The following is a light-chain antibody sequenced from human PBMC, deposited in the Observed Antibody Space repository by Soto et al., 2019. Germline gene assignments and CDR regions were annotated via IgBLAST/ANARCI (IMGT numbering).Light chain of an antibody. J-gene: IGLJ3*02. CDR2: RNN. CDR1: SSNIGTNF. V-gene: IGLV1-47*01. Sequence: QLVLTQAPSASGTPGQRVTISCSGSSSNIGTNFIYWYRHLPGTAPKLLIYRNNQRPSGVPDRYSGSKSGTSASLAISGPRSEDEADYYCASWDARLGGWLFGGGPKLTVL. CDR3: ASWDARLGGWL.